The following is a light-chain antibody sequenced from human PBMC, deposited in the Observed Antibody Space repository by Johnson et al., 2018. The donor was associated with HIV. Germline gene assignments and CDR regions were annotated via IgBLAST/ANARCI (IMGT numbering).Light chain of an antibody. Sequence: QSVLTQSPSVSAAPGQKVTISCSGSSSNIGNNYVSWYQQLPGTSPKLLIYENNKRPSGIPDRFSGSKSGTSATLGITGLQTGDEADYYCGTWDSSPSVYVFGTGTKVTVL. CDR3: GTWDSSPSVYV. CDR2: ENN. CDR1: SSNIGNNY. J-gene: IGLJ1*01. V-gene: IGLV1-51*02.